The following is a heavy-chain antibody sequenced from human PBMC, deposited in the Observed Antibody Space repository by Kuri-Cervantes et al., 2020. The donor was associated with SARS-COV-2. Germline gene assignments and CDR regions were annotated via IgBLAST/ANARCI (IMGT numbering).Heavy chain of an antibody. J-gene: IGHJ6*02. Sequence: ASVKVSCKASGYTFTGYYMHWVRQAPGQGLEWMGWINPNSGGTNYAQKFQGRVTMTRDTSISTAYMELSRLRSDDTAVYYCARRIAAAGYYYYYGMDVWGQGTTVTVSS. CDR2: INPNSGGT. CDR3: ARRIAAAGYYYYYGMDV. V-gene: IGHV1-2*02. D-gene: IGHD6-13*01. CDR1: GYTFTGYY.